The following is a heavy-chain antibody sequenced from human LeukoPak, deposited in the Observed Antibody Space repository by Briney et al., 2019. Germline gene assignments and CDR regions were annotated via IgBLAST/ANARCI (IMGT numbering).Heavy chain of an antibody. CDR3: ARRHGRCSDGSCYYPDY. J-gene: IGHJ4*02. V-gene: IGHV1-8*01. CDR2: MNPNSGNT. D-gene: IGHD2-15*01. Sequence: ASVKVSCKASGYTFTSYDMNWVRQATGQGLEWMGWMNPNSGNTGYAQKFRGRVTMTRNSSKTTAYMELSSLRSEDTAVYYCARRHGRCSDGSCYYPDYWGQGTLVTVSS. CDR1: GYTFTSYD.